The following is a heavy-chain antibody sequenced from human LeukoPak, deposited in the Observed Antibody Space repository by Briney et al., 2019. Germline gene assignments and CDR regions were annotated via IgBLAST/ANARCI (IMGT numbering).Heavy chain of an antibody. J-gene: IGHJ4*02. CDR3: ARGSGSSSSLDY. CDR2: MNPNSGNT. Sequence: ASVKVSCKASGYTFTSYDINWVRQATGQGLEWMGWMNPNSGNTGYAQKFQGRVTMTRNTSISTAYMELSSLRSEDTAVYHCARGSGSSSSLDYWGQGTLVTVSS. D-gene: IGHD3-10*01. V-gene: IGHV1-8*01. CDR1: GYTFTSYD.